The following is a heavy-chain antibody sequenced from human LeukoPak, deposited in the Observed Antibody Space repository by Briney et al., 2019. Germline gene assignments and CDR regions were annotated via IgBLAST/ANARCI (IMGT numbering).Heavy chain of an antibody. CDR2: ISSSSSTI. D-gene: IGHD2-8*01. CDR3: ARSLTKGYCTNGVCRTYYIDY. CDR1: GFTFSSYS. Sequence: GGSLRLSCAASGFTFSSYSMNWVRQAPGKGLEWVAYISSSSSTIYYADSVKGRFIISRDNAKNPLYLQMNSLRAEDTAVYYCARSLTKGYCTNGVCRTYYIDYWGQGALVTVSS. J-gene: IGHJ4*02. V-gene: IGHV3-48*01.